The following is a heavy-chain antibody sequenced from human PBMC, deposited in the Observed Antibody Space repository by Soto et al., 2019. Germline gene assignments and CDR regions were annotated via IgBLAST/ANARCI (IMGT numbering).Heavy chain of an antibody. J-gene: IGHJ4*02. V-gene: IGHV3-48*02. D-gene: IGHD2-21*02. Sequence: VQLMESGGGLVYPGASLRLSCETSRFSFRDHSMNWVRQAPGKGLQWVSYISSTGDDIHYADSVKGRFTVSRDNAKNALFLQMNSLRDDDSAIYYCARLPKGSVVTGWGQGTLVTVSS. CDR3: ARLPKGSVVTG. CDR2: ISSTGDDI. CDR1: RFSFRDHS.